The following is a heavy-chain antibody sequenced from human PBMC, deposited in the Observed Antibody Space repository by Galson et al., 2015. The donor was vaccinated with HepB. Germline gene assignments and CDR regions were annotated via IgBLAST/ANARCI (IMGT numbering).Heavy chain of an antibody. CDR2: MFDSGST. CDR1: SGSISRGGYS. J-gene: IGHJ4*02. Sequence: TLSLTCTVSSGSISRGGYSWTWIRQHPGKGLEWIGYMFDSGSTYYSPSLKSRVTISVDTSKNQFSLTLRSVTAADTAVYYCAREGGSYFFDSWGQGTLVTVSS. CDR3: AREGGSYFFDS. D-gene: IGHD1-26*01. V-gene: IGHV4-31*03.